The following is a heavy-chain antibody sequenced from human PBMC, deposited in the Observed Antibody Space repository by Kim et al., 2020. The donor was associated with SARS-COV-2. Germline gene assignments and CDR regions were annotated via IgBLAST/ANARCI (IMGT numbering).Heavy chain of an antibody. J-gene: IGHJ4*02. CDR1: GFTFGDYA. V-gene: IGHV3-49*03. Sequence: GGSLRLSCTASGFTFGDYAMSWFRQAPGKGLEWVGFIRSKAYGWTTEYAASVKGRFTISRDDSKSIAYLQMNSLKTEDTAVYYCKTFHYVFWSGYFGDYWGQGTLVTVSS. CDR3: KTFHYVFWSGYFGDY. D-gene: IGHD3-3*01. CDR2: IRSKAYGWTT.